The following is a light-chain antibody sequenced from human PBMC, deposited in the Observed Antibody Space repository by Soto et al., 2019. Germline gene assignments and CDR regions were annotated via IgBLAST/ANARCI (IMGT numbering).Light chain of an antibody. Sequence: AIQMTQSPSSLSASVGDRVTITCRASQGIRSDLDWFQQKPGKAPKLLIYAASNLQSGVPARFSGSGSGTDFTLTISRLQPEDFATYSCLQKYFYPFTFGPGTKVDIK. CDR2: AAS. CDR1: QGIRSD. CDR3: LQKYFYPFT. V-gene: IGKV1-6*01. J-gene: IGKJ3*01.